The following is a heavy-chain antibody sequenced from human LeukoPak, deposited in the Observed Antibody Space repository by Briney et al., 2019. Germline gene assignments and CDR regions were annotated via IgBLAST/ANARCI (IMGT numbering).Heavy chain of an antibody. V-gene: IGHV3-23*01. D-gene: IGHD5-12*01. CDR1: GFTFSSYA. J-gene: IGHJ4*02. Sequence: GGSLRLSCAASGFTFSSYAMSWVRQAPGKGLEWVPAISGSGGSTYYADSVKGRFTISRDNSKNTLYLQMNSLRAEDTAVYYCANLRGPYSGYDRYFDYWGQGTLVTVSS. CDR3: ANLRGPYSGYDRYFDY. CDR2: ISGSGGST.